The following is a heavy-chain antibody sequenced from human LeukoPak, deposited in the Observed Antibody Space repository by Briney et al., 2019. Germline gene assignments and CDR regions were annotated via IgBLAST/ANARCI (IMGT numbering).Heavy chain of an antibody. J-gene: IGHJ4*02. V-gene: IGHV1-69*13. CDR3: AGDSHSSGFDY. CDR1: GGSFNNYA. CDR2: ISPMFLTT. Sequence: SVKVSCKASGGSFNNYAINWVRQAPGQGLEWMGDISPMFLTTHYAQKFQGRVTLTADESTGAAYLELSRLRSEDTAVYYCAGDSHSSGFDYWSQGTLVTVSS. D-gene: IGHD3-22*01.